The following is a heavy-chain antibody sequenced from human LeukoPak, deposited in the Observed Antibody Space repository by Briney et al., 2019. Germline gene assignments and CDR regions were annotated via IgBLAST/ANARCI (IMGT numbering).Heavy chain of an antibody. CDR2: IKSDGKT. D-gene: IGHD2/OR15-2a*01. CDR1: GFTFSSYW. V-gene: IGHV3-74*01. Sequence: PGGSLRLSCAASGFTFSSYWMHWVRQAPGKGLVWVSRIKSDGKTNYADSVKGRFTISRDNAKNSLYLQMNSLTAEDTAVYYCATTSRSVSFDYWGQGTLVTVSS. J-gene: IGHJ4*02. CDR3: ATTSRSVSFDY.